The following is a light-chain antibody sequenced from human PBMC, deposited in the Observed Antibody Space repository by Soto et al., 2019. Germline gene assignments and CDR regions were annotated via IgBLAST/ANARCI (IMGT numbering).Light chain of an antibody. J-gene: IGKJ4*01. Sequence: EIVMTQSPATLSVSPGERATLSCRARQSVSSNLAWYQQKPGQAPRLLIYGASTRATGIPGRFSGSGSGTEFTLTISSLQSEDFAVYYRQQYNNWPLALTFGGGTKVEIK. CDR3: QQYNNWPLALT. CDR1: QSVSSN. V-gene: IGKV3-15*01. CDR2: GAS.